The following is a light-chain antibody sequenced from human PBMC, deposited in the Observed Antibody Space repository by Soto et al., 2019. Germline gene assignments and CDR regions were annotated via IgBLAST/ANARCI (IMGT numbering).Light chain of an antibody. J-gene: IGKJ4*01. V-gene: IGKV1-5*03. CDR2: KAS. Sequence: DIQMTQSPSTLSACVGDRVTITCRASQSINSWLAWYQQKPGKAPNLLISKASSLQSGVPSSISGGGSGTEFLLTISLPQPDDLATYYWQQYSSLGTFGGGTKVEI. CDR1: QSINSW. CDR3: QQYSSLGT.